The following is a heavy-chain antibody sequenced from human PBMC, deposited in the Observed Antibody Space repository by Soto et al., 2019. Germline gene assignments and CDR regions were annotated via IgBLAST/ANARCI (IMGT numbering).Heavy chain of an antibody. CDR2: IWYDGSNK. D-gene: IGHD6-13*01. CDR1: GFTFSSYG. V-gene: IGHV3-33*01. CDR3: ARWGIEAGGY. Sequence: QVQLVESGGGVVQPGRTLRLSCAASGFTFSSYGMHWVRQAPGKGLEWVAVIWYDGSNKYYADSVKGRFTISRDNSKNALYLKMTRLGAEDTAVYYYARWGIEAGGYWGQGVLVTVYS. J-gene: IGHJ4*02.